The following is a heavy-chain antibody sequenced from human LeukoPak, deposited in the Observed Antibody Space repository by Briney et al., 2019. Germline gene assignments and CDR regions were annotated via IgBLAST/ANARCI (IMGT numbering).Heavy chain of an antibody. J-gene: IGHJ3*02. D-gene: IGHD3-3*01. V-gene: IGHV4-61*02. Sequence: PSETLSLTCTVSGGSISSGSYYWSWIRQPAGKGLEWIGRIYTSGSTNYNPSLKSRVTISVDTSKNQFSLKLSSVTAADTAVYYCASGLLTYDFLDPYAFDIWGQGTMVTVSS. CDR1: GGSISSGSYY. CDR2: IYTSGST. CDR3: ASGLLTYDFLDPYAFDI.